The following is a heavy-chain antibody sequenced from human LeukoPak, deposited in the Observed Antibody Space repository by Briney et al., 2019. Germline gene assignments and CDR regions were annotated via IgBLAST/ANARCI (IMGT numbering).Heavy chain of an antibody. Sequence: PGGSLRRSCAASGFTFSSYWMSWVRQAPGKGLEWVANIKQDGSEKYYVDSVKGRFTISRDNAKNSLYLQMNSLRAEDTAVYYCARKPLWTYYDSSGYMVYYMDVWGKGTTVTVSS. CDR1: GFTFSSYW. J-gene: IGHJ6*03. CDR3: ARKPLWTYYDSSGYMVYYMDV. CDR2: IKQDGSEK. V-gene: IGHV3-7*01. D-gene: IGHD3-22*01.